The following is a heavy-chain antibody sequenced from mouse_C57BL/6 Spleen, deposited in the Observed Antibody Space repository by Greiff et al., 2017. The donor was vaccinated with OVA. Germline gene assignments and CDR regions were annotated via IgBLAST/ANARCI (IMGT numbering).Heavy chain of an antibody. D-gene: IGHD2-5*01. J-gene: IGHJ2*01. CDR1: GYTFTDYE. CDR3: TRSYYSNYVYFDY. CDR2: IDPETGGT. V-gene: IGHV1-15*01. Sequence: QVHVKQSGAELVRPGASVTLSCKASGYTFTDYEMHWVKQTPVHGLEWIGAIDPETGGTAYNQKFKGKAILTADKSSSTAYMELRSLTSEDSAVYYCTRSYYSNYVYFDYWGQGTTLTVSS.